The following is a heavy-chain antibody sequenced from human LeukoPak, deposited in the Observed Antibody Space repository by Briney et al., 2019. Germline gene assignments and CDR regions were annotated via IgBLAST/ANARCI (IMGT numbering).Heavy chain of an antibody. V-gene: IGHV1-8*01. D-gene: IGHD3-22*01. CDR2: MNPNSGDT. Sequence: ASVKVSCKASGYTFTSYDINWVRQATGQGLEWMGWMNPNSGDTGYTQKFQGRVTMTRNTSISTAYMELSSLRSEDTAVYYCARSGPYDSSGFHWFDPWGQRTLVTVSS. J-gene: IGHJ5*02. CDR3: ARSGPYDSSGFHWFDP. CDR1: GYTFTSYD.